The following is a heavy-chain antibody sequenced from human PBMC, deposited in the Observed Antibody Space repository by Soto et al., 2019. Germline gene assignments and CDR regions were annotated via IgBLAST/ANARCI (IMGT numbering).Heavy chain of an antibody. D-gene: IGHD2-2*01. CDR1: GDYIHFGGYY. CDR2: IYYTGKT. J-gene: IGHJ5*02. Sequence: KPSETLSLTCIVSGDYIHFGGYYWTWIRRRPGKGLEWMGYIYYTGKTYYNPSLESRLTMSVDRSKNQFSLRLTSVTAADTAVYFCGRDLTSNANCIDPWGQGTLVTVSS. V-gene: IGHV4-30-4*01. CDR3: GRDLTSNANCIDP.